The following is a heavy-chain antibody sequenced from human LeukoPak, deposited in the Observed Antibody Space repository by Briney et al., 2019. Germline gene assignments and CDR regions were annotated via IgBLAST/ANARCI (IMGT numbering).Heavy chain of an antibody. J-gene: IGHJ4*02. CDR2: ISGRGANT. D-gene: IGHD6-13*01. CDR3: TKCLAESGMCYFDY. V-gene: IGHV3-23*01. CDR1: GFTFNDYA. Sequence: PGGSLRLSCTASGFTFNDYAMSWVRQAPGKGLEWVSTISGRGANTYYADSVKGRFTITRDNSKNTLSLQLSSLRVEDTAVYYCTKCLAESGMCYFDYWGQGTLVTVSS.